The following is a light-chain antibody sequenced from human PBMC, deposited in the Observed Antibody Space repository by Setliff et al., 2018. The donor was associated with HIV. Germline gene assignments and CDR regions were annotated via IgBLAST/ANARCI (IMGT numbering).Light chain of an antibody. CDR3: QVWDSSSDHSYV. CDR2: YDS. CDR1: NIGRKG. J-gene: IGLJ1*01. V-gene: IGLV3-21*04. Sequence: SYELTQPPSVSVAPGETARITCGGNNIGRKGVHWYQQKPGQAPVLVIYYDSDRPSGIPERFSGSNSGNTATLTISRVEAGDEADYYCQVWDSSSDHSYVFGTGTKVPS.